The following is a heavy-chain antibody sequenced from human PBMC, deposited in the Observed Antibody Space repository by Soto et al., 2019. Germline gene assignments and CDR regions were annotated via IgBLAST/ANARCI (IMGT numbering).Heavy chain of an antibody. Sequence: QVQLVQSGAEVNKPGAVMRVSCKASGYTFTRYYMHWVRQAPGQGLEWMGKIKPSDQNTGYAQKFQGRLTMTSDTSTSTLYMEMSSLRSEDTAMYYCARGGDAQPGTESRLFDPWGQGTLVTVSS. J-gene: IGHJ5*02. V-gene: IGHV1-46*01. CDR3: ARGGDAQPGTESRLFDP. D-gene: IGHD2-8*02. CDR1: GYTFTRYY. CDR2: IKPSDQNT.